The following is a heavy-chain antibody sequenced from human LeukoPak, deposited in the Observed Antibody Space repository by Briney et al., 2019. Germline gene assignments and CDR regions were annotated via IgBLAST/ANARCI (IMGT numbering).Heavy chain of an antibody. J-gene: IGHJ5*02. CDR1: GFTFSSYW. CDR2: INHNGNVN. CDR3: APTGLP. Sequence: GGSLRLSCAASGFTFSSYWMNWARQAPGKGLEWVASINHNGNVNYYVDSVKGRFTISRDNAKNSLYLQMSNLRAEDTAVYFCAPTGLPWGQGTLVTVSS. V-gene: IGHV3-7*03. D-gene: IGHD3-10*01.